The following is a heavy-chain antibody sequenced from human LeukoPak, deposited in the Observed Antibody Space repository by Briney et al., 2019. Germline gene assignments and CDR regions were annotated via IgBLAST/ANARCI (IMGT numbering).Heavy chain of an antibody. Sequence: PSETLSLTCAVYGGSFSGYYWSWLRQPPGRGLEWFGEISHSGSTNYNPSLKRRVTISADTSKYQFSLKLRSATAADTAVYYGTRRGAGPFDYWGQGALATVSS. D-gene: IGHD1-14*01. J-gene: IGHJ4*02. CDR2: ISHSGST. CDR3: TRRGAGPFDY. V-gene: IGHV4-34*01. CDR1: GGSFSGYY.